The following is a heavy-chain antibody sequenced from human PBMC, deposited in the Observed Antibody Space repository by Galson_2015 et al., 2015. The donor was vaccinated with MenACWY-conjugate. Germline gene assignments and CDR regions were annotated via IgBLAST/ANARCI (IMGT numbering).Heavy chain of an antibody. CDR1: GDSVSSNSAA. D-gene: IGHD3-16*01. CDR2: TYYRSKWYN. J-gene: IGHJ4*02. Sequence: CAISGDSVSSNSAAWNWIRQSPSRGLEWLGRTYYRSKWYNDYAVSVKSRITINPDTSKNQFSLQLNSVTPEDTAVYYCARDDYVWGRNPWGFDYWGQGTLVTASS. CDR3: ARDDYVWGRNPWGFDY. V-gene: IGHV6-1*01.